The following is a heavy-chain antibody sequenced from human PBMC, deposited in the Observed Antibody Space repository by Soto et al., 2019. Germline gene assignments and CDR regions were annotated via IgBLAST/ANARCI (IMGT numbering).Heavy chain of an antibody. CDR2: IIVDSGNT. J-gene: IGHJ4*02. CDR3: ATANNTSPFDY. CDR1: GFTFADSA. D-gene: IGHD1-26*01. V-gene: IGHV1-58*01. Sequence: ASVKVSCKASGFTFADSAVQWVRQARGQSIEWIGRIIVDSGNTKSAEKFTERVSMSWDMSTSKDFMELRSLSSDDTAVYYCATANNTSPFDYWGLGTLVTVSS.